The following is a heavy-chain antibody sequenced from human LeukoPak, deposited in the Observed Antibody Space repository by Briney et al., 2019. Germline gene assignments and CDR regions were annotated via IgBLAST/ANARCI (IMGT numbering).Heavy chain of an antibody. Sequence: PSETLSLTCTVSGGSISSSPYYWGWIRQSPGKALERIGSIYYSGSTYYNPSLKSRVTISVDTSKNQFSLKLSSVTAADTAVYYCARHPPPMGSSGWYSWFDPWGQGSLVTVSS. CDR1: GGSISSSPYY. V-gene: IGHV4-39*01. J-gene: IGHJ5*02. CDR2: IYYSGST. CDR3: ARHPPPMGSSGWYSWFDP. D-gene: IGHD6-19*01.